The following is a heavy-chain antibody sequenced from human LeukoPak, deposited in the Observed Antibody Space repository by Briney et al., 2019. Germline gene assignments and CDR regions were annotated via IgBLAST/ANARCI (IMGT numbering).Heavy chain of an antibody. V-gene: IGHV1-2*02. CDR3: ARARYPPGSGSYRGAEYFQH. CDR1: GYTFTGYY. Sequence: ASVKVSCKASGYTFTGYYMHWVRQSPGQRLGWMGGINPNIGGRNYAQKFQGRVTMTRDTSISTAYLEMSRLTSDDTAVYYCARARYPPGSGSYRGAEYFQHWGQGTLVTVSS. J-gene: IGHJ1*01. CDR2: INPNIGGR. D-gene: IGHD1-26*01.